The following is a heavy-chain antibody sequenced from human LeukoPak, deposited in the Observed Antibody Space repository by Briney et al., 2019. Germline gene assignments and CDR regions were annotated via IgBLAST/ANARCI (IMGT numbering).Heavy chain of an antibody. CDR2: ISGSGGRI. V-gene: IGHV3-23*01. CDR1: GFTFTNYA. Sequence: PGGSLRLSCAASGFTFTNYAMSWVRQAPGKGLEWVSAISGSGGRIYYADSVRGRFTISRDNSKSTVYVQMSSLRAEDTAVYFCVVVSYCAVDCYDYWGQGTLVTVSS. J-gene: IGHJ4*02. D-gene: IGHD2-21*01. CDR3: VVVSYCAVDCYDY.